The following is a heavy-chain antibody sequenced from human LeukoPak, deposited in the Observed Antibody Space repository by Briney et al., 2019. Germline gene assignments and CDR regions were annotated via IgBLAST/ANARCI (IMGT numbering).Heavy chain of an antibody. J-gene: IGHJ3*02. CDR2: IRYDGSNK. D-gene: IGHD5-24*01. CDR1: GFTFSSYG. V-gene: IGHV3-30*02. Sequence: PGGSLRLSCAASGFTFSSYGMHWVRQAPGKGLEWVSFIRYDGSNKYYADSVKGRFTISRDNSENTPYLQMNSLRAEDTAVYYCARVVDGYNYGEGAFDIWGQGTMVTVSS. CDR3: ARVVDGYNYGEGAFDI.